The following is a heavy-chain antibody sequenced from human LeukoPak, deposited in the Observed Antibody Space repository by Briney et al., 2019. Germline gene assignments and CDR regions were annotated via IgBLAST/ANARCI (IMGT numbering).Heavy chain of an antibody. D-gene: IGHD2-21*01. CDR1: GFTFSSYA. J-gene: IGHJ3*02. V-gene: IGHV3-23*01. CDR3: AKDQGVHLFDI. Sequence: GGSLRLSCAASGFTFSSYAMGWVRQAPGKGLEWVSAISGSGDSTYHADSVKGRFTISRDNSKNTLYLQMNSLRAEDTAVYYCAKDQGVHLFDIWGHGTMVTVSS. CDR2: ISGSGDST.